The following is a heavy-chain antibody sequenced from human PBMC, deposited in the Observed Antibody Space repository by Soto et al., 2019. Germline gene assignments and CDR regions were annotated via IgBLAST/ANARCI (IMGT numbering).Heavy chain of an antibody. V-gene: IGHV3-11*06. D-gene: IGHD1-1*01. CDR3: ARSGDNFNLLDY. Sequence: QVQLVESGGGLVKPGGSLRLSCDGTGFNFSDYYISWIRKAPGKGLEWISYSSNSGTFTKYADSVKGRFPISRDNTKNLLYLQMNSLRAEDTAVYYCARSGDNFNLLDYWGQGTPVTVSS. J-gene: IGHJ4*02. CDR2: SSNSGTFT. CDR1: GFNFSDYY.